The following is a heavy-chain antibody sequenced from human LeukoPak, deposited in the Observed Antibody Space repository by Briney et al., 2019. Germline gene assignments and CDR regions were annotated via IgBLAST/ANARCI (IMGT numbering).Heavy chain of an antibody. CDR1: GFTFSNYE. Sequence: PGGSLRLSCAASGFTFSNYEMNWVRQAPVKGLEWVSYINSAGTQFYADSVKGRFTISRDNAKSSLYLQMNSLRVEDTGVYYCTNTLSGWSKGWDRTHDFWGQGTLVTVSS. CDR3: TNTLSGWSKGWDRTHDF. CDR2: INSAGTQ. V-gene: IGHV3-48*03. D-gene: IGHD2/OR15-2a*01. J-gene: IGHJ4*02.